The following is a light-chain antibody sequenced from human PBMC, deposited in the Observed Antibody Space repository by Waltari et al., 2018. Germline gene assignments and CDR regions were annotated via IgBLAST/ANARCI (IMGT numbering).Light chain of an antibody. J-gene: IGLJ3*02. CDR2: DVS. CDR3: NSYTDNRSWV. V-gene: IGLV2-14*01. Sequence: QSALTQPASVSGSLGQSITISCTGTSSDIGFYNYVSWYQQHPGKAPKLMIYDVSERPSGVSNRFSGSKSGNTASLTISGLQADDEADYYCNSYTDNRSWVFGGGTKLTVL. CDR1: SSDIGFYNY.